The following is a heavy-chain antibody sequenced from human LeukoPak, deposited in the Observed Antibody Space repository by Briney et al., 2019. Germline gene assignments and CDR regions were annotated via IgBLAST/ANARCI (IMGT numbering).Heavy chain of an antibody. Sequence: SETLSLTCTVSGGSISNYYWNWIRQPAGKGLEWIGRIYTSGSTDYNPSLKSRVTMSVDTSKNHLSLKLSSVTAADTAVYYCAREVQLVPPYFDYWGQGTLVTVSS. CDR1: GGSISNYY. CDR3: AREVQLVPPYFDY. CDR2: IYTSGST. D-gene: IGHD6-13*01. V-gene: IGHV4-4*07. J-gene: IGHJ4*02.